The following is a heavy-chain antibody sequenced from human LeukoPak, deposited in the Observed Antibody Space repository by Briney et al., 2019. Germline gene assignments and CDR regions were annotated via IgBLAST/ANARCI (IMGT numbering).Heavy chain of an antibody. CDR3: ARAAIVGATDNWFDP. Sequence: PSETLSLTCTVSGGSVSSGSYYWSWIRQPPGKGLEWIGYIYYSGSTNYNPSLKSRVTISVDTSKNQFSLKLSSVTAADTAVYYCARAAIVGATDNWFDPWGQGTLVTVSS. CDR1: GGSVSSGSYY. J-gene: IGHJ5*02. D-gene: IGHD1-26*01. CDR2: IYYSGST. V-gene: IGHV4-61*01.